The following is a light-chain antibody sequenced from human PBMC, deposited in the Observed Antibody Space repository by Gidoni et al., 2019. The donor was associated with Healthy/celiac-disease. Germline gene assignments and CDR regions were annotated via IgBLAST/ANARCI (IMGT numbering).Light chain of an antibody. J-gene: IGKJ4*01. CDR1: QSVSTP. V-gene: IGKV3-11*01. CDR3: QQRSNWRLT. Sequence: EIVVTQSPATLSLSPGERTTLSVRASQSVSTPLSWYQKKPGQAPRLLIYDASNRATGIPARFSGSVSGTDFTLTISSLEPEDFAVYYCQQRSNWRLTFGGGTKVEIK. CDR2: DAS.